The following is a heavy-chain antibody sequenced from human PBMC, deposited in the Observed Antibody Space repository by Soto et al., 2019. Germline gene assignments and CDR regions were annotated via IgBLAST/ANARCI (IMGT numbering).Heavy chain of an antibody. Sequence: TSETLSLTCTVSGGSISSGGYYWSWIRQHPGKGLEWIGYIYYSGSTYYNPSLKSRVTISVDTSKNQFSLKLSSVTAADTAVYYCARLHYYDILTGHPKYYYYGMDVWGQGTTVTVSS. CDR3: ARLHYYDILTGHPKYYYYGMDV. V-gene: IGHV4-31*03. CDR1: GGSISSGGYY. CDR2: IYYSGST. J-gene: IGHJ6*02. D-gene: IGHD3-9*01.